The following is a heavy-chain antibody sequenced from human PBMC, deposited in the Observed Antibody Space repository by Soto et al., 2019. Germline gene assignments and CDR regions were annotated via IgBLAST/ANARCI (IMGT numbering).Heavy chain of an antibody. V-gene: IGHV6-1*01. CDR1: GDSVPSSSVT. CDR3: VRLIGNSWLDF. D-gene: IGHD1-26*01. J-gene: IGHJ5*01. Sequence: PSQTLSLTCAISGDSVPSSSVTWNWIRQSPSRGLEWLGRTYYRSKWYNDYAESVKSRITINPDTSKNQFSLHLNSVTPEDTAVYYCVRLIGNSWLDFWGQGTLVTFSS. CDR2: TYYRSKWYN.